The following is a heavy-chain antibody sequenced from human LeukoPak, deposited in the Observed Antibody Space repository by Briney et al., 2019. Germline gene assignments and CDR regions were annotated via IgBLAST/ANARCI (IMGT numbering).Heavy chain of an antibody. D-gene: IGHD6-6*01. V-gene: IGHV6-1*01. CDR1: GDSVSSNSAA. Sequence: ASQTLSLTCAISGDSVSSNSAAWNWIRQSRSRGLEWLGRTYYRSKWYNGYAVSVKSRITINPDTSKNQFSLQLNSVTPADTAVYYCARSWDSSSSNGVDPWGQKTLVTVSS. CDR2: TYYRSKWYN. CDR3: ARSWDSSSSNGVDP. J-gene: IGHJ5*02.